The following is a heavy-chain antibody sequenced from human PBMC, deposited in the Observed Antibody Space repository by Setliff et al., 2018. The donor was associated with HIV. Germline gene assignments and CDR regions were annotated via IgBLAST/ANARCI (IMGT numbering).Heavy chain of an antibody. Sequence: SETLSLTCTVSGGPFSSSSYYWGWIRQPPGKGLELIGNLFYNGNTYYNPSLKSRVTISVDTSRNQFSLKLTSVTAADTAIYYCARGVNFDYWGQGTQVTVSS. CDR2: LFYNGNT. CDR3: ARGVNFDY. D-gene: IGHD3-3*01. CDR1: GGPFSSSSYY. J-gene: IGHJ4*02. V-gene: IGHV4-39*07.